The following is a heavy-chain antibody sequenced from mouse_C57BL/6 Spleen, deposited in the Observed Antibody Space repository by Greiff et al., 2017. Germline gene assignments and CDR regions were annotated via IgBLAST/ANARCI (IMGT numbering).Heavy chain of an antibody. V-gene: IGHV5-4*03. CDR1: GFTFSSYA. CDR2: ISDGGSYT. Sequence: EVKLVESGGGLVKPGGSLKLSCAASGFTFSSYAMSWVRQTPEKRLEWVATISDGGSYTYYPDNVKGRFTISRDNAKNNLYLQMSHLKSEDTAMYYCAMGFAYWGQGTLVTVSA. J-gene: IGHJ3*01. CDR3: AMGFAY.